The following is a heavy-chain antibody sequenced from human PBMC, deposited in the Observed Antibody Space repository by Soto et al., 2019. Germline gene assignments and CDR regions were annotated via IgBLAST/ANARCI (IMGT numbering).Heavy chain of an antibody. V-gene: IGHV3-30*18. D-gene: IGHD4-4*01. CDR1: GFTFSSYG. CDR2: ISHDGSGK. J-gene: IGHJ6*03. Sequence: GGSLRLSCAASGFTFSSYGMHWVRQAPGKGLEWLAVISHDGSGKYYADSVKGRFTISRDNAKNTLYLQMSSLRAEDTAVYYCAKDSYSNYEIYYFYFMDVWGKGTTVTVSS. CDR3: AKDSYSNYEIYYFYFMDV.